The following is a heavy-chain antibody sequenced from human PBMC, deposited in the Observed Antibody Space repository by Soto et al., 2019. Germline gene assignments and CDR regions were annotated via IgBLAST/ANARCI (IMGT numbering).Heavy chain of an antibody. J-gene: IGHJ5*02. D-gene: IGHD6-6*01. CDR1: GYTFTGYY. CDR3: ARGGYSSSSGGLHWFDP. V-gene: IGHV1-2*02. CDR2: INPNSGGT. Sequence: ASVKVSFKASGYTFTGYYMHWVRQAPGQGLEWMGWINPNSGGTNYAQKFQGRVTMTRDTSISTAYMELSRLRSDDTAVYYCARGGYSSSSGGLHWFDPWGQGTLVTVSS.